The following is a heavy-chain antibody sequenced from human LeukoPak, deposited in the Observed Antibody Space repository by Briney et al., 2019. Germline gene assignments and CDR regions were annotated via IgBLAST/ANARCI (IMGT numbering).Heavy chain of an antibody. CDR3: ARSALRSNYYFDY. V-gene: IGHV4-59*01. CDR2: IYYSGSP. D-gene: IGHD1-7*01. Sequence: SETLSLTCTVSGGSISSYYWSWIRQPPGKGLEWIGYIYYSGSPNYNPSLKSRVTISVDTSKNQFSLKLSSVTAADTAVYYCARSALRSNYYFDYWGQGTLVTVSS. CDR1: GGSISSYY. J-gene: IGHJ4*02.